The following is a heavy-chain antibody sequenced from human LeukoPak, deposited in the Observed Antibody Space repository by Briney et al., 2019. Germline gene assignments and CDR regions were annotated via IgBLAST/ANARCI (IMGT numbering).Heavy chain of an antibody. V-gene: IGHV3-30-3*01. CDR1: GFTFSSSA. Sequence: GGSLRLSCAASGFTFSSSAMHWVRQAPGKGLEWVAVISYDGSNKYYADSVKGRFTISRDNSKNTLYLQMNSLRAEDTAVYYCAREGSQYYYDSSGYYYFDYWGQGTLVTVSS. D-gene: IGHD3-22*01. J-gene: IGHJ4*02. CDR2: ISYDGSNK. CDR3: AREGSQYYYDSSGYYYFDY.